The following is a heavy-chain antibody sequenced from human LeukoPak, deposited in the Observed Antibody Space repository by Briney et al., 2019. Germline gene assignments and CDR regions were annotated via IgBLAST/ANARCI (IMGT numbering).Heavy chain of an antibody. J-gene: IGHJ2*01. CDR1: GGSISSYY. CDR2: IHYSGST. D-gene: IGHD6-13*01. Sequence: SETVSLTCTVSGGSISSYYWSWIRQPPGKGLEWIGYIHYSGSTNYNPSLKSRVTISVDTSKNQFSLKLSSVTAADTAVYYCARVKGDSSSWSRRYFDLWGRGTLVTVSS. V-gene: IGHV4-59*01. CDR3: ARVKGDSSSWSRRYFDL.